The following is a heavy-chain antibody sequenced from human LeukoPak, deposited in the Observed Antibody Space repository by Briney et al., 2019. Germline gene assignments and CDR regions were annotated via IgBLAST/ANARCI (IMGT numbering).Heavy chain of an antibody. CDR1: GGSISNYY. J-gene: IGHJ4*02. D-gene: IGHD1-26*01. V-gene: IGHV4-59*01. CDR2: IYTSGST. Sequence: SETLSLTCTVTGGSISNYYWSWIRQPPGKGLEWIGYIYTSGSTNCSPSLKSRVTMSVDTSKNRFSLKLSSVTAADTAVYYCARGGWELELDYWGQGILVTVSS. CDR3: ARGGWELELDY.